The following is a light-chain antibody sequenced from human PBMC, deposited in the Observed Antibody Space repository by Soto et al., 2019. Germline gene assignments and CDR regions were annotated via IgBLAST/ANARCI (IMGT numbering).Light chain of an antibody. CDR2: DAS. J-gene: IGKJ1*01. CDR1: QSVSSY. CDR3: QQRT. Sequence: EIVLTQSPATLSLSPGERATLSCRASQSVSSYLAWYQQKPGQAPRLLIYDASNRATGIPARFSGSGSGTDFTLTISSLEPEDFAVYYCQQRTFGQGTKVEIE. V-gene: IGKV3-11*01.